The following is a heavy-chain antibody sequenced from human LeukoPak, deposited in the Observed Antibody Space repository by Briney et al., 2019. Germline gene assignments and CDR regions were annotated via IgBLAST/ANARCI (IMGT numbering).Heavy chain of an antibody. CDR3: ARAHRIVVVPAAITWFDP. J-gene: IGHJ5*02. D-gene: IGHD2-2*02. CDR1: GGSISSYY. CDR2: IYYSGST. Sequence: SETLSLTCTVSGGSISSYYWSWIRQPPGKGLEWIGYIYYSGSTNYNPSLKSRVTISVDTSKNQFSLKLSSVTAADTAVYYCARAHRIVVVPAAITWFDPWGQGTLVTVSS. V-gene: IGHV4-59*01.